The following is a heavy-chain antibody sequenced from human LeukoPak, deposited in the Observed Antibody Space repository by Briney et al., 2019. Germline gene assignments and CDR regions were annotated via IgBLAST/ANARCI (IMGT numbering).Heavy chain of an antibody. Sequence: PGGSLRLSCAASGFTFSSYWMTWVRQAPGKGLEWVANIKPDGSEKSYVDSVRGRFTISRDNAKNSLYLQMNSLKAEDTAIYYCAREVGTPQAFDIWGQGTMVTVSS. D-gene: IGHD1-26*01. CDR1: GFTFSSYW. CDR3: AREVGTPQAFDI. J-gene: IGHJ3*02. CDR2: IKPDGSEK. V-gene: IGHV3-7*01.